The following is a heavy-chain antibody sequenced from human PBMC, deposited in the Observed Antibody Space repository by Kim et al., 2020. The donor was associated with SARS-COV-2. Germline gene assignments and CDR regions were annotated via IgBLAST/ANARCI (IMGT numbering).Heavy chain of an antibody. CDR2: ISYDGSNK. CDR3: AKAGYCSGGSCHNWFDP. J-gene: IGHJ5*02. CDR1: GFTFSSYG. D-gene: IGHD2-15*01. V-gene: IGHV3-30*18. Sequence: GGSLRLSCAASGFTFSSYGMHWVRQAPGKGLEWVAVISYDGSNKYYADSVKGRFTISRDNSKNTLYLQMNSLRAEDTAVYYCAKAGYCSGGSCHNWFDP.